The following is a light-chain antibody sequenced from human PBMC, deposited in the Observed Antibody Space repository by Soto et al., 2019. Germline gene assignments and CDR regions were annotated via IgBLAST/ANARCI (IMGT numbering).Light chain of an antibody. Sequence: EIVLIQSPATLSLSPGERATLSCRASQSVGSYLAWYQHKPGQAPSLLIYDASNRAADIPARFSASGSGTDFTLTISSLEPEDFAVYYCQHRSNWLSLTFGGGTKVDIK. V-gene: IGKV3-11*01. CDR2: DAS. J-gene: IGKJ4*01. CDR1: QSVGSY. CDR3: QHRSNWLSLT.